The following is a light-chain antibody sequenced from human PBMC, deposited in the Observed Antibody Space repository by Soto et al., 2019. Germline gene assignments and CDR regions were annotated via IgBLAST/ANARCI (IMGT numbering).Light chain of an antibody. J-gene: IGLJ1*01. CDR2: EVS. CDR1: SSDVGGYNY. V-gene: IGLV2-8*01. Sequence: QSVLTQPPSASGSPGQSVTISCTGTSSDVGGYNYVSWYQQHPSKAPKLMIYEVSQRPSGVPDRFSGSKSGNTASLTVSGLQAEDEAHYYCFSYAGRNNYVFGTGTKVTVL. CDR3: FSYAGRNNYV.